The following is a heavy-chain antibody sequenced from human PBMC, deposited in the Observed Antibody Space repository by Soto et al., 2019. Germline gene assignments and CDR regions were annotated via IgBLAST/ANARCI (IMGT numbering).Heavy chain of an antibody. Sequence: PGWSIELARAACGYTVWSSGVHGSRQEPGKGLEWVAVISYDGSNKYYADSVKGRFTISRDNSKNTLYLQMNSLRAEDKAVYYCAKNRLQLGTNWFAPWGQGTLVT. CDR2: ISYDGSNK. D-gene: IGHD6-13*01. J-gene: IGHJ5*02. V-gene: IGHV3-30*18. CDR3: AKNRLQLGTNWFAP. CDR1: GYTVWSSG.